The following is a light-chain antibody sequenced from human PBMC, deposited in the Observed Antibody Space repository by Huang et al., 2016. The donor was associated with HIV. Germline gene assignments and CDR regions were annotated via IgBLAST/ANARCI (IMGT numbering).Light chain of an antibody. CDR1: QGISDS. CDR3: QQYYSTPT. J-gene: IGKJ1*01. CDR2: AAS. Sequence: DIQMTQSPSSLSASVGDRVTITCRASQGISDSLAWYQQKPGKAPKLLLYAASRLESGVPSRFSSSGSGTDYSLTINNLQPEDFSTYYCQQYYSTPTFGQGTKVEIK. V-gene: IGKV1-NL1*01.